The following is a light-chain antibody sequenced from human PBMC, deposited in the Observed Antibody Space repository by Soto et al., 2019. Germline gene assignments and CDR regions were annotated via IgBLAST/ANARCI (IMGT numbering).Light chain of an antibody. CDR3: QQYGSSPRT. V-gene: IGKV3-20*01. CDR1: QSVSSSY. Sequence: EIVLTQSPGTLSLSPGERATLSCRASQSVSSSYLASYQQKPGQAPRLLIYGASSRATGIPDRFSGSGSGTDFTLAISRLVPEDFAVYYCQQYGSSPRTFGQGTKVEIK. CDR2: GAS. J-gene: IGKJ1*01.